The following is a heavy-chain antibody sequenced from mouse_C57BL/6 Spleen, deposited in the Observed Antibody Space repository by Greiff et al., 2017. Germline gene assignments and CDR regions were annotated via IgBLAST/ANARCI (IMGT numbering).Heavy chain of an antibody. D-gene: IGHD2-2*01. CDR1: GFNIKDYY. J-gene: IGHJ3*01. Sequence: VQLKQSGAELVKPGASVKLSCTASGFNIKDYYMHWVKQRTEQGLEWIGRIDPEDGETKYDPKFQGKATITADTSSNTAYLQLSSLTSEDTAVYYCAVYGYEEGFAYWGQWTLVTVSA. V-gene: IGHV14-2*01. CDR3: AVYGYEEGFAY. CDR2: IDPEDGET.